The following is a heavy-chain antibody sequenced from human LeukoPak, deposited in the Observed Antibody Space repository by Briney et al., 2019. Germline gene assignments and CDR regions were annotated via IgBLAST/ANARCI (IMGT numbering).Heavy chain of an antibody. CDR3: AKFAGRKGSAGDDY. D-gene: IGHD3-10*01. J-gene: IGHJ4*02. CDR2: ITTSDSTT. CDR1: GLTFRSYT. Sequence: GGSLRLSCAASGLTFRSYTISWGRQAPGKGLEWVSTITTSDSTTYYADSVKGRFTISRDNSKNTLYLRMNSLTAADMAVCYFAKFAGRKGSAGDDYWGQGTLVTVSS. V-gene: IGHV3-23*01.